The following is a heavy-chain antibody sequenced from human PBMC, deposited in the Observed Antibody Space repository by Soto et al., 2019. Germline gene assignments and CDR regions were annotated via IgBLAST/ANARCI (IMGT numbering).Heavy chain of an antibody. D-gene: IGHD3-10*01. CDR3: LLGENY. V-gene: IGHV3-7*01. CDR2: INRGGTEK. Sequence: GGSLRLSCAASQSTFTNFWMTWVRQAPGKGLEWVANINRGGTEKYYVDSVRGRFNISRDNGKNSLYLQMNSVRVEDTAVYYCLLGENYWGRGTLVTVS. CDR1: QSTFTNFW. J-gene: IGHJ4*02.